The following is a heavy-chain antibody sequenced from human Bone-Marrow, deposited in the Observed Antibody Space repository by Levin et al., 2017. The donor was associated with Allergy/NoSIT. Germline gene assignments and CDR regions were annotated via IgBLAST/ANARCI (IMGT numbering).Heavy chain of an antibody. J-gene: IGHJ4*02. V-gene: IGHV1-69*04. Sequence: ASVKVSCKASGGTFSSYPVSWVRQAPGQGLEWMGRIIPILERTTYAQKFKGRITIVVDQSTSTSYMELNSLRSDDTAVYYCARERESGYDEFGYWGQGTLVTVSS. CDR2: IIPILERT. CDR1: GGTFSSYP. CDR3: ARERESGYDEFGY. D-gene: IGHD5-12*01.